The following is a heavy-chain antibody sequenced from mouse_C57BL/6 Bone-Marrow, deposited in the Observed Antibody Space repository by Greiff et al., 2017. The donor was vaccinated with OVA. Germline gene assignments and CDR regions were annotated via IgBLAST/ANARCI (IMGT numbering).Heavy chain of an antibody. V-gene: IGHV5-4*03. CDR3: ARVGYYYGSSSFAY. J-gene: IGHJ3*01. D-gene: IGHD1-1*01. Sequence: EVKLVESGGGLVKPGGSLKLSCAASGFTFSSYAMSWVRQTPEKRLEWVATISDGGSYTYYPDNVKGRFTISRDNAKNNLYLQMSHLKSEDTAMYYGARVGYYYGSSSFAYWGQGTLVTVSA. CDR2: ISDGGSYT. CDR1: GFTFSSYA.